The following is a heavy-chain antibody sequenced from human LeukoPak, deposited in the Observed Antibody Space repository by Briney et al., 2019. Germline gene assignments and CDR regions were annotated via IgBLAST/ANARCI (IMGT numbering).Heavy chain of an antibody. V-gene: IGHV4-59*01. J-gene: IGHJ4*02. D-gene: IGHD3-9*01. CDR1: GGSISSYY. CDR2: IKYSGST. Sequence: SETLSLTCTVSGGSISSYYWSWIRQPPGKGLEWMGYIKYSGSTSYNPPLKSRVTISVDTSKNQFSLKLTSVTAADTAVYYCARHSDILTGYPFDYWGQGTLVTVSS. CDR3: ARHSDILTGYPFDY.